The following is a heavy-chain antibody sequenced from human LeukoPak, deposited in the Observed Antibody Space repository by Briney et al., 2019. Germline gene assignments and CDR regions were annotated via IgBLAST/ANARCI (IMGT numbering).Heavy chain of an antibody. J-gene: IGHJ4*02. D-gene: IGHD6-6*01. CDR3: ARDEIAARDFDY. Sequence: SETLSLTCTVSGGSISSSSYYWGWIRQPPGKGLEWIGSIYYSGSTYYNPSLKSRVTISVDTSKNQFSLKLSSVTAADTAVYYCARDEIAARDFDYWGQGTLVTVSS. CDR1: GGSISSSSYY. V-gene: IGHV4-39*07. CDR2: IYYSGST.